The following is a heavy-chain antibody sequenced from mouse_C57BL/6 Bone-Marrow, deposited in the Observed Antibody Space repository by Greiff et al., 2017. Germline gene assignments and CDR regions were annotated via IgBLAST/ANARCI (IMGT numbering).Heavy chain of an antibody. V-gene: IGHV5-12*01. D-gene: IGHD3-2*02. Sequence: EVKLVESGGGLVQPGGSLKLSCAASGFTFSDYYMYWVRQTPEKRLEWVAYISNGGGSTYYPDTVKGRFTISRDNAKNTLYMQMSRLKSEDTAMYYCARRDSSGLDYWGQGTTLTVSS. CDR2: ISNGGGST. CDR1: GFTFSDYY. J-gene: IGHJ2*01. CDR3: ARRDSSGLDY.